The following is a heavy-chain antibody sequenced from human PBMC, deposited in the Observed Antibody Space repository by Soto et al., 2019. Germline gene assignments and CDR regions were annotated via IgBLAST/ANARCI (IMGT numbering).Heavy chain of an antibody. J-gene: IGHJ6*02. D-gene: IGHD2-2*01. Sequence: GESLKISCQGSGYNFNGYWIAWVRQMPGKGLEWMGIIYPGDSNIRYSPSFQGQVTISADKSISTAYLQWSSLKASDTAMYFCARHEQVGTDFYYYGLDVWGQGTTVTVSS. V-gene: IGHV5-51*01. CDR3: ARHEQVGTDFYYYGLDV. CDR1: GYNFNGYW. CDR2: IYPGDSNI.